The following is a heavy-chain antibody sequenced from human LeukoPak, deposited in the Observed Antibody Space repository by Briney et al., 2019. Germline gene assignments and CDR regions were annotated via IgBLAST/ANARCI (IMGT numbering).Heavy chain of an antibody. CDR3: AKDPREELPFDY. V-gene: IGHV3-23*01. CDR1: GFNFSRYA. CDR2: ISGSGGRT. Sequence: PGGSLRLSCAASGFNFSRYAMSWVRPAPGKGLAWGSAISGSGGRTYYADSVKGRFTISRDNSKNTLYLQMNSLRAEDTAVYYCAKDPREELPFDYWGQGTLVTVSS. J-gene: IGHJ4*02. D-gene: IGHD1-7*01.